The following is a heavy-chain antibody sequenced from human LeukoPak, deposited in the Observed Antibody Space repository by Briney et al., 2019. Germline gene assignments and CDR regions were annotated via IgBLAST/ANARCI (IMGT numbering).Heavy chain of an antibody. V-gene: IGHV3-30*03. CDR1: GFTFSSYG. D-gene: IGHD3-3*01. Sequence: GRSLRLSCAASGFTFSSYGMHWVRQAPGGGLEWVAVTSYDGSTKYYADSVKGRFTISRDNSKNTLYLEMNSLRGEDTAVYHCARDGRIKCNFCYHYGMGVWGQGTTVTVSS. CDR2: TSYDGSTK. CDR3: ARDGRIKCNFCYHYGMGV. J-gene: IGHJ6*02.